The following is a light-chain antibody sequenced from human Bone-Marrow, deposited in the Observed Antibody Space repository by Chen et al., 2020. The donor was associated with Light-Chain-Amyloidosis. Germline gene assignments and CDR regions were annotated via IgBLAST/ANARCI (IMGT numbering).Light chain of an antibody. CDR2: SNN. J-gene: IGLJ3*02. Sequence: QSVLTQPPSVSGTPGQRVTISCSGSNSNIGNNAVNWYQQQYPVTAPKLLIYSNNQRPSGVPDRFAGSMSGTSASLAISGLQHEDEAEYYCATWDDSLNGVMFGGGTKLTVL. CDR1: NSNIGNNA. CDR3: ATWDDSLNGVM. V-gene: IGLV1-44*01.